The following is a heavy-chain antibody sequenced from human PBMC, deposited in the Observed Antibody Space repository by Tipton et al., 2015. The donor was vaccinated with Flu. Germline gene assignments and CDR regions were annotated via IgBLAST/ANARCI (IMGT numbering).Heavy chain of an antibody. V-gene: IGHV1-46*01. CDR1: GYTFTSYN. CDR3: ARDKGGGTYTFDV. J-gene: IGHJ3*01. CDR2: IYPAGGGI. Sequence: QSGPEVKKPGASVKVSCKASGYTFTSYNMHWVRQAPGQGLEWMGIIYPAGGGISYAQKFQGRVIMTRDKSTGTVHMELSSLRSDDMAMYYCARDKGGGTYTFDVWGQGTMVTVSS. D-gene: IGHD1-1*01.